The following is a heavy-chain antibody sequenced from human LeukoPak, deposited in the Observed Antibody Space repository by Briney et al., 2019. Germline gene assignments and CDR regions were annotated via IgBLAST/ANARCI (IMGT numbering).Heavy chain of an antibody. J-gene: IGHJ4*02. D-gene: IGHD4-17*01. V-gene: IGHV3-33*07. Sequence: GGSLRLSCTASGFLFSRYDMYWVRQAPGKGLEWVAVIRYDGSQKFYGDSVRGRFTISRDNSKNTLYLQVNSLRAEDTAVYSCAREGDDYGDYVYDYWGQGTLVTVSS. CDR2: IRYDGSQK. CDR3: AREGDDYGDYVYDY. CDR1: GFLFSRYD.